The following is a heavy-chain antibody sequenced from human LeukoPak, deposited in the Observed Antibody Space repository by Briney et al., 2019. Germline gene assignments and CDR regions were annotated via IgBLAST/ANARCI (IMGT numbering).Heavy chain of an antibody. J-gene: IGHJ4*02. D-gene: IGHD5-12*01. CDR3: AKDRVPRYSGYGLSDD. CDR2: ITGSGDST. CDR1: GFTFSSYA. Sequence: GGSLRLSCTASGFTFSSYAMSWVRQAPGKGLDWVSAITGSGDSTYYADSVKGRFTISRDNSKNTLYLQMNNVRAEDTALYYCAKDRVPRYSGYGLSDDWGQGTLVTVS. V-gene: IGHV3-23*01.